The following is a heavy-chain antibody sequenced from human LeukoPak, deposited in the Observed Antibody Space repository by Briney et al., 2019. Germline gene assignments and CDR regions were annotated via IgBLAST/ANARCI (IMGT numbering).Heavy chain of an antibody. CDR2: INPNSGGT. CDR1: GYTFTGYY. V-gene: IGHV1-2*02. D-gene: IGHD2-2*01. Sequence: ASVKVSCKASGYTFTGYYMHWVRQAPGQGLEWMGWINPNSGGTNYAQKFQGRVTMTRDTSISTAYMVLSRLRSDDTAVYYCARLVVPAAINWFDPWGQGTLVTVSS. J-gene: IGHJ5*02. CDR3: ARLVVPAAINWFDP.